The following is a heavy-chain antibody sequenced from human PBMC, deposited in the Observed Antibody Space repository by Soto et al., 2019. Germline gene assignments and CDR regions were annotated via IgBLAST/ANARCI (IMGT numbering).Heavy chain of an antibody. V-gene: IGHV3-64D*06. CDR2: ISSNGGST. J-gene: IGHJ4*02. CDR3: VKAPDYDILTGYFYFDY. Sequence: PGGSLRLSCSASGFTFSSYSMHWVRQAPGKGLEYVSAISSNGGSTYYADSVKGKFTISADNSKNTVYLQMSSLRAADTAVYYCVKAPDYDILTGYFYFDYWGQGTLVTVSS. D-gene: IGHD3-9*01. CDR1: GFTFSSYS.